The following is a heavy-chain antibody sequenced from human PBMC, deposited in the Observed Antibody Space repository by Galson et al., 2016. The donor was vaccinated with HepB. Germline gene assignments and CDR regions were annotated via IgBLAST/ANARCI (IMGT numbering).Heavy chain of an antibody. V-gene: IGHV4-59*01. J-gene: IGHJ4*02. CDR2: VYSSGST. CDR3: ARVQLTWSYYFDY. D-gene: IGHD1-14*01. CDR1: GGSINSYY. Sequence: SETLSLTCTVSGGSINSYYWSWIRQPPGKGLEWIGYVYSSGSTNYNPSLRSRVTISVDTSKNQFSLSLSSVTAADTAVYFCARVQLTWSYYFDYWGQGTLVTVSS.